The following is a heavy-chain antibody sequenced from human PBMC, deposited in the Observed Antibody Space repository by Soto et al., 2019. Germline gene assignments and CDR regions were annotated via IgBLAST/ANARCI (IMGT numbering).Heavy chain of an antibody. CDR1: GGSISSSNW. CDR3: AMYCSSTSCYTRGFDY. V-gene: IGHV4-4*02. Sequence: SATLSLTCAVSGGSISSSNWWSWVRQPPGKGLEWIREIYHSGSTNYNPSLKSRVTISVDKSKNQFSLKLSSVTAADTAVYYCAMYCSSTSCYTRGFDYWGQGTLVTVS. CDR2: IYHSGST. J-gene: IGHJ4*02. D-gene: IGHD2-2*02.